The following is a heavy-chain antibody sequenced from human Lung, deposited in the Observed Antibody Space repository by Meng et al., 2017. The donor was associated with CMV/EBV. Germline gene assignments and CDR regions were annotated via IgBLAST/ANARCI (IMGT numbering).Heavy chain of an antibody. CDR1: GFSFNNYG. CDR2: IWPDGNYK. V-gene: IGHV3-33*06. Sequence: GGSXRLXCVASGFSFNNYGMYWVRQAPGKGLEWVAVIWPDGNYKHHADSVKGRFTVSRDNSKHTLYLQMNRLRAEDTAIYYCAKDGLFINDFWTGYSYLEFWXQGNXVTVSS. J-gene: IGHJ4*02. CDR3: AKDGLFINDFWTGYSYLEF. D-gene: IGHD3/OR15-3a*01.